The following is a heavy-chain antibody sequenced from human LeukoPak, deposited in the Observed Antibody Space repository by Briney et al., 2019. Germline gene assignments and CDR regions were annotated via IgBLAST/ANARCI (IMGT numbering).Heavy chain of an antibody. CDR1: GGSISSYY. D-gene: IGHD2-2*01. CDR2: IYYSGST. V-gene: IGHV4-59*01. J-gene: IGHJ5*02. CDR3: ARDGGCSSTSCYGFDP. Sequence: SETLSLTCTVSGGSISSYYWSWIRQPPGKGLEWIGYIYYSGSTNYNPSLKSRVTISVDTSKNQFSLKVSSVTAADTAVYYCARDGGCSSTSCYGFDPWGQGTLVTVSS.